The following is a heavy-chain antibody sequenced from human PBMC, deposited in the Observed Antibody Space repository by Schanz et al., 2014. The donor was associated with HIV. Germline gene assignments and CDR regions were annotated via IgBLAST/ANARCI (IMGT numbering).Heavy chain of an antibody. V-gene: IGHV4-34*02. J-gene: IGHJ4*01. CDR3: ARGDFGGNSVDY. CDR1: GGSFRGYY. Sequence: QVQLQQWGAGLLKPSETLSLTCAVYGGSFRGYYWTWIRQFPGLGLEWIGGVRHIGGTNYNPSLKSGATITLNMPKTLFSLTLTSEPAADTAVYFCARGDFGGNSVDYWGHGNMVTVSS. D-gene: IGHD4-17*01. CDR2: VRHIGGT.